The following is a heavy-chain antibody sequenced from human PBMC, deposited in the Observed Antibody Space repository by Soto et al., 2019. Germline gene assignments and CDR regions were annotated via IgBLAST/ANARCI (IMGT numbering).Heavy chain of an antibody. Sequence: QVQLVESGGGVVQPGRSLRLSCAASGFTFSSYAMHWVRQAPGKGLEWVAVISYDGSNKYYADSVKGRFTISRDNSKNTLYLHMNSLRAEDTAVYYCARDPPIVVVVAATPYFDYWGQGTLVTVSS. CDR1: GFTFSSYA. CDR2: ISYDGSNK. D-gene: IGHD2-15*01. CDR3: ARDPPIVVVVAATPYFDY. V-gene: IGHV3-30-3*01. J-gene: IGHJ4*02.